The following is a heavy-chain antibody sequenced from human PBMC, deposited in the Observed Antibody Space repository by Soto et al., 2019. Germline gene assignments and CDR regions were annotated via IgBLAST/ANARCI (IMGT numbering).Heavy chain of an antibody. CDR1: GFTFSSYG. CDR2: ISYDGSNK. J-gene: IGHJ5*02. CDR3: AKATPPLNWFDP. V-gene: IGHV3-30*18. Sequence: QVQLVESGGGVVQPGRSLRLSCAASGFTFSSYGMHWVRQAPGEGLEWVAVISYDGSNKYYADSVKGRFTISRDNSKNTLYLQMNSLRAEDTAVYYCAKATPPLNWFDPWGQGTLVTVSS.